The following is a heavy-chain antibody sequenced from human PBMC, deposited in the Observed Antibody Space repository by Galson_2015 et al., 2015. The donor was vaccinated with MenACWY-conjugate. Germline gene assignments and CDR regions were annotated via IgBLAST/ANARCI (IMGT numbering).Heavy chain of an antibody. J-gene: IGHJ4*02. CDR3: ARWRWHQSEFDN. CDR2: IKPDGSES. CDR1: GFTFSTYW. Sequence: SLRLSCAASGFTFSTYWMSWVRQAPGKGLEWVASIKPDGSESHYVDSVKGRFTISRDNAKNSLYLQMNSLRDEDTAVYYCARWRWHQSEFDNSCQGTLVTVPS. V-gene: IGHV3-7*01. D-gene: IGHD5-24*01.